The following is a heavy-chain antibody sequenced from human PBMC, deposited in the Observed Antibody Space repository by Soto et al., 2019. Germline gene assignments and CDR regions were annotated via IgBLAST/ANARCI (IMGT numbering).Heavy chain of an antibody. CDR1: GFTFSSYA. CDR3: ARAATDYDFWSGYYSTVYYYYMDV. J-gene: IGHJ6*03. V-gene: IGHV3-23*01. CDR2: ISGSGGKT. D-gene: IGHD3-3*01. Sequence: LRLSCAASGFTFSSYAMSWVRQAPGKGLEWVSAISGSGGKTYYVDSVKGRFTISRDNSKNTLYLQMNSLRAEDTAVYYCARAATDYDFWSGYYSTVYYYYMDVWGKGTTVTVSS.